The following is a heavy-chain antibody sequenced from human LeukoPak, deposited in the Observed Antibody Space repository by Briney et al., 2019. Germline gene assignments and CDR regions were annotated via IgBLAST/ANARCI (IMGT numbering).Heavy chain of an antibody. CDR1: GFTFSSYW. V-gene: IGHV3-7*01. D-gene: IGHD3-22*01. CDR3: ARDYYYDSSGYLDY. J-gene: IGHJ4*02. Sequence: GGSLRLSCAASGFTFSSYWMSWVRQAPAKGLEWVANIKQDGSEKYYVDSVKSRFTISRDNAKNSLYLQMNSLRAEDTAVYYCARDYYYDSSGYLDYWGQGTLVSVSS. CDR2: IKQDGSEK.